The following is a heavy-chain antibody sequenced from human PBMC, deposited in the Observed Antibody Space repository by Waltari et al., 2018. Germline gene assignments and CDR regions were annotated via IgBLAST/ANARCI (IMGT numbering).Heavy chain of an antibody. V-gene: IGHV3-23*04. Sequence: VQLVQSGGGLVQPGGSLRLSCVGSGFAFSTYAMSWVRQAPGKGLEWVSVISGSGGSTDYADSVKGRFTMSRDNPKTTLYLQINNLRAEDTAVYYCTKDLFRPFGAFDVWGQGTMVTVSS. CDR2: ISGSGGST. D-gene: IGHD3-16*01. CDR1: GFAFSTYA. J-gene: IGHJ3*01. CDR3: TKDLFRPFGAFDV.